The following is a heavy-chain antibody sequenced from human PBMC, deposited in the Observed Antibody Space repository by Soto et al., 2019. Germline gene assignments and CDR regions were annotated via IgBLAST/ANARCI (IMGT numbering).Heavy chain of an antibody. CDR3: ARHKKTIGYCSGGSCYGTTYYFDY. CDR1: GVSISSSSYY. CDR2: IYYSWST. V-gene: IGHV4-39*01. Sequence: ESLSLACPVSGVSISSSSYYWGWIRQPPGKGLEWIGSIYYSWSTYYNPSLKSRVTISVDTSKNQFSLKLSSVTAADTAVYYCARHKKTIGYCSGGSCYGTTYYFDYWGQGTLVTVYS. J-gene: IGHJ4*02. D-gene: IGHD2-15*01.